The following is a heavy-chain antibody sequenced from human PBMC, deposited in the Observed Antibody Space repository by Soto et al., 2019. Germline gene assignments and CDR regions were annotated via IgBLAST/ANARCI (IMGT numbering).Heavy chain of an antibody. CDR1: GYTFTSYG. D-gene: IGHD6-13*01. J-gene: IGHJ5*02. CDR3: ARTSGYSSTDNWFDP. V-gene: IGHV1-18*01. Sequence: QVQLVQSGAEVKKPGASVKVSCKASGYTFTSYGISWVRQSPGQGLEWMGWTSAYNGNTNNAQKFQGRVAVTTDTSTSTAYMELMNLRSDDTAVYYCARTSGYSSTDNWFDPWGQETLVTVSS. CDR2: TSAYNGNT.